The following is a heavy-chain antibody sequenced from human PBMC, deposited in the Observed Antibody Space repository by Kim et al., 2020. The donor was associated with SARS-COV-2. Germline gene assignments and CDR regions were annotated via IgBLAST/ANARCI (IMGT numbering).Heavy chain of an antibody. V-gene: IGHV4-59*01. CDR3: ARVFTAAAGTVDY. D-gene: IGHD6-13*01. Sequence: SETLSLTCTVSGGSISSYYWSWIRQPPGKGLEWIGYIYYSGSTNYNPSLKSRVTISVDTSKNQFSLKLSSVNAADTAVYYCARVFTAAAGTVDYWGQGTLVTVSS. CDR2: IYYSGST. CDR1: GGSISSYY. J-gene: IGHJ4*02.